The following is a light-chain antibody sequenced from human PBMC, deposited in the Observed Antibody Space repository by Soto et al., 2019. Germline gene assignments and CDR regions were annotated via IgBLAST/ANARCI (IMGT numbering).Light chain of an antibody. CDR2: NDN. CDR3: ASWDDSLNGFVV. CDR1: SSNIGIRS. J-gene: IGLJ2*01. V-gene: IGLV1-44*01. Sequence: QSVLTQPPSASGTPGQMVTISCSGSSSNIGIRSVNWYQQLPGTAPKLLIYNDNQRPSGVPDRISGSKSGTSASLAISGLQSGDEADHYCASWDDSLNGFVVFGGGTKLTVL.